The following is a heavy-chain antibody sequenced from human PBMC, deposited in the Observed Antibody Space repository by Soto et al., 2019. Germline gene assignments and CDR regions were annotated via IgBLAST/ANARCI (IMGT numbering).Heavy chain of an antibody. D-gene: IGHD2-2*01. Sequence: QVQLVQSGAEVKKPGASVKVSCKTSGYTFTSFSITWVRQAPGQGLEWMGWISPYNGNTDYAQNLQGRVTMTTDTSTSTAYMDLRSLRSDDTALYFCARVGDIVLVPAADYWGQGTLVTVSS. CDR1: GYTFTSFS. J-gene: IGHJ4*02. V-gene: IGHV1-18*01. CDR3: ARVGDIVLVPAADY. CDR2: ISPYNGNT.